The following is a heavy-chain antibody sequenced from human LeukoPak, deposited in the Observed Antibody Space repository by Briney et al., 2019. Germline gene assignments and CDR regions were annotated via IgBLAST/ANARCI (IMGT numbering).Heavy chain of an antibody. V-gene: IGHV1-2*02. CDR2: INPNSGGT. D-gene: IGHD3-9*01. J-gene: IGHJ4*02. CDR1: GYTFTGYY. CDR3: ARVLPYYDILTGYYGYFDY. Sequence: ASVKVSCKASGYTFTGYYMHWVRQAPGQGLEWMGWINPNSGGTNYAQKFQGRVTMTRDTSISTAYIELSRLRSDDTAVYYCARVLPYYDILTGYYGYFDYWGQGTLVTVSS.